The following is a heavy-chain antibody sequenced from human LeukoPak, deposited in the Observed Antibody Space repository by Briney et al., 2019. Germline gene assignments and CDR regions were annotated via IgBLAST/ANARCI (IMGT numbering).Heavy chain of an antibody. D-gene: IGHD4-17*01. Sequence: RASVKVSCKASGYTFTSYGISWVRRAPGQGLEWMGWISAYNGNTNYAQKLQGRVTMTTDTSTSTAYMELRSLRSDDTAVYYCARDPSYGDFDYWGQGTLVTVSS. CDR3: ARDPSYGDFDY. J-gene: IGHJ4*02. CDR2: ISAYNGNT. V-gene: IGHV1-18*01. CDR1: GYTFTSYG.